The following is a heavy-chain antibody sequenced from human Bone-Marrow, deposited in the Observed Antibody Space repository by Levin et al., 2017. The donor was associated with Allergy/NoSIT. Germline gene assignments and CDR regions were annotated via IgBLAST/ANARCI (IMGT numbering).Heavy chain of an antibody. Sequence: SQTLSLTCTVSGGSISTYYWSWIRQPPGQGLNWIGYIYYSGNTIYNPSLKSRVTISVDTSKDQISLKVSSVTAADTAVYYCAKHSLVGARNAFDIWGQGTMVTVSA. J-gene: IGHJ3*02. D-gene: IGHD1-26*01. CDR3: AKHSLVGARNAFDI. CDR1: GGSISTYY. CDR2: IYYSGNT. V-gene: IGHV4-59*08.